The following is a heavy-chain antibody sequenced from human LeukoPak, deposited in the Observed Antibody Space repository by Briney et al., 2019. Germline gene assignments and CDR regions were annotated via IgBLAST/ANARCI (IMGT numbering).Heavy chain of an antibody. Sequence: TTSETLSLTCAVYGGSFSGYYWSWIRQPPGKGLEWIGEINHSGSTNYNPSLKSRVTISVDTSKNQFSLKLSSVTAADTAVYYCARGEVTMIVVVTYYFDYWGQGTLVTVSS. D-gene: IGHD3-22*01. J-gene: IGHJ4*02. CDR3: ARGEVTMIVVVTYYFDY. V-gene: IGHV4-34*01. CDR2: INHSGST. CDR1: GGSFSGYY.